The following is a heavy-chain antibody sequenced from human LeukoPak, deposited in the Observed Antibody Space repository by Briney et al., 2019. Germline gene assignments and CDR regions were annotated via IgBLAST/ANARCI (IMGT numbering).Heavy chain of an antibody. Sequence: GGSLRLSCAASGFTFSSYALSWVRQAPGKGLEWVSGITDSGTGTYYADSVKGRFTISRDNSKNTMYLQMSSLRAEDTAVYYCAKMGYDFWSDYWGQGTLVTVSS. CDR1: GFTFSSYA. CDR3: AKMGYDFWSDY. V-gene: IGHV3-23*01. CDR2: ITDSGTGT. D-gene: IGHD3-3*01. J-gene: IGHJ4*02.